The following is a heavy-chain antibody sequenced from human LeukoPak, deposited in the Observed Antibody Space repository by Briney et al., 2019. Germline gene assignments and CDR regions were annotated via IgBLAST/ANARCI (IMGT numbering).Heavy chain of an antibody. J-gene: IGHJ4*02. CDR1: GFTFSSYS. V-gene: IGHV3-48*01. CDR3: ARSHGTSWYAPFDY. CDR2: ISSSSSTI. Sequence: GGSLRLSCAASGFTFSSYSINWVRQAPGKGLEWVSYISSSSSTIYYADSVKGRFTISRDNAKNSLYLQMNSLRAEDTAVYYCARSHGTSWYAPFDYWGQGTLVTVSS. D-gene: IGHD6-13*01.